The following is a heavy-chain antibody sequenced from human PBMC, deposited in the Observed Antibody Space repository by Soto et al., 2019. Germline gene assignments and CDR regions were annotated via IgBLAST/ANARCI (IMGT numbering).Heavy chain of an antibody. CDR2: VSGSGSTT. CDR3: AKDPRYYDSGGYYDY. J-gene: IGHJ4*02. D-gene: IGHD3-22*01. Sequence: EVQLLESGGGLVQPGGSLRLSCAASGFSFTIFAMSWVRQAPGKGLEWVSAVSGSGSTTYYADSVKGRFTISRDNSKNTPYVYMNSLRADDTAVYYCAKDPRYYDSGGYYDYGGQGALVTVSS. CDR1: GFSFTIFA. V-gene: IGHV3-23*01.